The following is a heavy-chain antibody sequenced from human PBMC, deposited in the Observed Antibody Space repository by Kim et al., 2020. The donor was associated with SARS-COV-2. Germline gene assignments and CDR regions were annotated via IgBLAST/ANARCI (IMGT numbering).Heavy chain of an antibody. CDR1: GFTFRSYA. CDR2: IYSSGSRT. Sequence: GGSLRLSCAASGFTFRSYAMNWVRQAPGKGLEWVSGIYSSGSRTYYADSVKGRFTISRDNSKNTLYLQMNSLRSEDTAVYYCAKDWATDMVTFFDYWGQGALVTVS. CDR3: AKDWATDMVTFFDY. V-gene: IGHV3-23*03. J-gene: IGHJ4*02. D-gene: IGHD5-18*01.